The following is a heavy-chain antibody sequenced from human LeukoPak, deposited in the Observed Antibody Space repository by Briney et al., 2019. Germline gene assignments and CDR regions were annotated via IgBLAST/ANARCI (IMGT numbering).Heavy chain of an antibody. CDR2: FGHNGGI. V-gene: IGHV3-23*01. CDR3: TTEAVAGTEALAEYFQH. J-gene: IGHJ1*01. CDR1: GFTFSSYA. Sequence: GGSLRLSCAASGFTFSSYAMSWVRQAPGKGLEWVSGFGHNGGITDSVKGRFTTSRDNSKNTLYLQMNSLRAEDTAVYYCTTEAVAGTEALAEYFQHWGQGTLVTVSS. D-gene: IGHD6-19*01.